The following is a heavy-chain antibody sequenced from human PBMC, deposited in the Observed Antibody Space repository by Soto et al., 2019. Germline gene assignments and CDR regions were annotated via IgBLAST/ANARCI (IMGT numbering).Heavy chain of an antibody. J-gene: IGHJ5*02. Sequence: QVQLVESGGGVVQPGRSLRLSCAASGFTFSSYGMHWVRQAPGKGLEWVAVISYDGSNKYYADSVKGRFTISRDNSKNTLYLQMNSLRAEDTAVYYCAKDGWGSGSFLPGWLDPWGQGTLVTVSS. CDR3: AKDGWGSGSFLPGWLDP. CDR1: GFTFSSYG. D-gene: IGHD1-26*01. CDR2: ISYDGSNK. V-gene: IGHV3-30*18.